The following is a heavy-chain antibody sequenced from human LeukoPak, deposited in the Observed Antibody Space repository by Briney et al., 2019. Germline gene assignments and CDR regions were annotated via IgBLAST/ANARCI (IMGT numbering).Heavy chain of an antibody. CDR2: INHSGST. CDR1: GGSFSGYY. V-gene: IGHV4-34*01. CDR3: ARTLRGYSYGDAFDI. J-gene: IGHJ3*02. D-gene: IGHD5-18*01. Sequence: PSETLPLTCAVYGGSFSGYYWSWIREPPGKGLEWSGEINHSGSTNYNPSLKSRVTISVDTSKNQFSLKLSSVTAADTAVYYCARTLRGYSYGDAFDIWGQGTMVTVSS.